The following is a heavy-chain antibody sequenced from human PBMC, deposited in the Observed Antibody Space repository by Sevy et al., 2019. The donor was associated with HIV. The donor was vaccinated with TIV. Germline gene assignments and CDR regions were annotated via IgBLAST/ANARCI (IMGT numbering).Heavy chain of an antibody. CDR2: ISGSGGST. J-gene: IGHJ6*02. CDR3: AKRGIAAAGSYYYGMDV. V-gene: IGHV3-23*01. Sequence: GGSLRLSCAASGFTFSSYAMSWVRQAPGKGLEWISAISGSGGSTYYADSVKGRFTISRDNSKNTLYLQMNSLRAEDTAVYYRAKRGIAAAGSYYYGMDVWGQGTTVTVSS. CDR1: GFTFSSYA. D-gene: IGHD6-13*01.